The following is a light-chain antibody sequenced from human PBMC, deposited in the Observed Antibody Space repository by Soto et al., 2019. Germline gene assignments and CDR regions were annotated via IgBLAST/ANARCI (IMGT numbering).Light chain of an antibody. V-gene: IGKV3-11*01. CDR1: QSVSSY. CDR3: QRYGTSTT. Sequence: EIVLTQSPATLSLSPGERATLSCRASQSVSSYLAWYQQKPGQAPRLLIYDASNRATGIPARFSGRGSGTDFTLTISSLEPEDFAVYYCQRYGTSTTFGQGTKVDIK. J-gene: IGKJ1*01. CDR2: DAS.